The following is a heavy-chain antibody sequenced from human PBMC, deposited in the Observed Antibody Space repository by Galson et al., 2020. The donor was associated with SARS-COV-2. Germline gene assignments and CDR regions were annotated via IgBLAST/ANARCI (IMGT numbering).Heavy chain of an antibody. CDR1: GFTFSDYY. CDR2: ISTSGSNI. CDR3: ASLGIAAAATTEFDY. D-gene: IGHD6-13*01. Sequence: GGSLRLSCAASGFTFSDYYMSWIRQAPGKGLEWVSYISTSGSNIYYADSVKGRFTISRDNAKNSLYLQMTSLRAEDTAVYYCASLGIAAAATTEFDYWGQGTLVTVSS. V-gene: IGHV3-11*01. J-gene: IGHJ4*02.